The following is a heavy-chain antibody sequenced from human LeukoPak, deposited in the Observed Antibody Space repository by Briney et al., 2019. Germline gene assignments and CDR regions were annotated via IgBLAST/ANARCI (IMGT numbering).Heavy chain of an antibody. J-gene: IGHJ5*02. CDR2: IYYSGST. V-gene: IGHV4-39*01. CDR1: GGSISSSSYY. Sequence: ASETLSLTCTVSGGSISSSSYYWGWIRQPPGKGLEWTGSIYYSGSTYYNPSLKSRVTISVDTSKNQFSLKLSSVTAADTAVYYCARHTGYSSSWFFDPWGQGTLVTVSS. CDR3: ARHTGYSSSWFFDP. D-gene: IGHD6-13*01.